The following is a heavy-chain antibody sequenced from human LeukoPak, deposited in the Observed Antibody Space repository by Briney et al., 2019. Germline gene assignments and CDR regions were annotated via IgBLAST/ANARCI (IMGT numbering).Heavy chain of an antibody. CDR1: GYTFTSYG. J-gene: IGHJ4*02. CDR2: ITPYNGNT. CDR3: ARAVPPNLEWFYY. V-gene: IGHV1-18*01. Sequence: ASVKVSCKASGYTFTSYGISWVRRAPGQGLEWMGWITPYNGNTNYAQKLQGRVTMTTDTSTSTAYMELRSLRSDDTAVYYCARAVPPNLEWFYYWGQGTLVTVSS. D-gene: IGHD3-3*01.